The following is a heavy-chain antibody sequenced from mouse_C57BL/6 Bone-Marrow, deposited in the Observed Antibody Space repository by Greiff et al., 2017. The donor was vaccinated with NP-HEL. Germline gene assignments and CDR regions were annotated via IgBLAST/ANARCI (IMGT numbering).Heavy chain of an antibody. CDR1: GFNIIDDY. D-gene: IGHD2-4*01. CDR3: TTDDSDY. V-gene: IGHV14-4*01. J-gene: IGHJ2*01. CDR2: IDPENGDT. Sequence: EVQLQQSGAELVRPGASVKLSCTASGFNIIDDYMHWVKQRPEQGLEWIGWIDPENGDTEYASKFQGKATITADTSSNTAYLQLSSLTSEDTAVYYCTTDDSDYWGQGTTLTVSS.